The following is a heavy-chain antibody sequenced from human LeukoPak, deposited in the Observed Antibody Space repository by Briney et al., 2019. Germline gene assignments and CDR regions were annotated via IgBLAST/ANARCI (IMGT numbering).Heavy chain of an antibody. Sequence: SETLSLTCAVYGGSFSGYYWSWIRQPPGKGLEWIGEINHSGSTNYNPSLKSQVTISVDTSKNQFSLKLSSVTAADTAVYYCARGRTIFGVAPTFDYWGQGTLVTVS. CDR1: GGSFSGYY. CDR2: INHSGST. D-gene: IGHD3-3*01. CDR3: ARGRTIFGVAPTFDY. J-gene: IGHJ4*02. V-gene: IGHV4-34*01.